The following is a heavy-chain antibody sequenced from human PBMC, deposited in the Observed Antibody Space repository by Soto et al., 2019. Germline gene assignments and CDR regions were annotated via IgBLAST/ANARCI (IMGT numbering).Heavy chain of an antibody. CDR3: ARLHYYYGSGSYGYYYYYMDV. J-gene: IGHJ6*03. CDR2: IYYSGST. D-gene: IGHD3-10*01. CDR1: GGSISSYY. V-gene: IGHV4-59*08. Sequence: KQSQTLSLTCTVSGGSISSYYWSWIRQPPGKGLEWIGYIYYSGSTNYNPSLKSRVTISVDTSKNQFSLKLSSVTAADTAVYYCARLHYYYGSGSYGYYYYYMDVWGKGTTVTVSS.